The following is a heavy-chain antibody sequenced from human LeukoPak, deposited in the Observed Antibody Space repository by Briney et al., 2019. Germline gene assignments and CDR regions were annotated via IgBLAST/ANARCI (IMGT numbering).Heavy chain of an antibody. J-gene: IGHJ4*02. V-gene: IGHV4-59*08. CDR3: ATAGPYSSSSPFDY. CDR2: IYYSGST. Sequence: SETLSLTCTVSGGSISSYYWSWIRQPPGKGLEWIGYIYYSGSTNYNPSLKSRVTISVDTSKNQFSLKLSSVTAADTAVYYCATAGPYSSSSPFDYWGQGTLVTVSS. CDR1: GGSISSYY. D-gene: IGHD6-6*01.